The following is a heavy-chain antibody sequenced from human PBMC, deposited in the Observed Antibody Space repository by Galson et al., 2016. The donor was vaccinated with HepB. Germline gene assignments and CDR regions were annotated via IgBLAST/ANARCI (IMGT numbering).Heavy chain of an antibody. CDR1: GFTFSSYS. D-gene: IGHD5-18*01. Sequence: SLRLSCAASGFTFSSYSMNWVRQAPGKGLEWVSSISSSSSSYIYYADSVKGRFTISRDNAKNSLYLQMNSLRAEDTAVYYCARTKLQLLYYFAPWGQGTPVTVSS. V-gene: IGHV3-21*01. J-gene: IGHJ4*02. CDR3: ARTKLQLLYYFAP. CDR2: ISSSSSSYI.